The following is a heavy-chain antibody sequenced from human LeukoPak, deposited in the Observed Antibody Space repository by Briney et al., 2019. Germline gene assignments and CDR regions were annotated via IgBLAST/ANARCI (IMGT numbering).Heavy chain of an antibody. CDR2: INHSGST. J-gene: IGHJ4*02. CDR1: GGSFSGYY. Sequence: SETLSLTCAVYGGSFSGYYWSWIRQPPGKGLEWIGEINHSGSTNYNPSLKSRVTISVDTSKNQFSLKLSSVTAADTAVYYCARGYRRGHYFDYWGQGTLVTVSS. D-gene: IGHD3-10*01. V-gene: IGHV4-34*01. CDR3: ARGYRRGHYFDY.